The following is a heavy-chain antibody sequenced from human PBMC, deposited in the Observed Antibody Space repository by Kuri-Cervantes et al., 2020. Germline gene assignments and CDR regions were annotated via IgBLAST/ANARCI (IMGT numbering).Heavy chain of an antibody. Sequence: GGSLRLSCAASGFTLSSYWMSWVRQAPGKGLEWVANIKQDGSEKYYVDSVKGRFTISRDNSKNTLYLQMNSLRAEDTAVYYCARDTGYSSGWQYFDYWGQGTLVTVSS. J-gene: IGHJ4*02. V-gene: IGHV3-7*01. CDR3: ARDTGYSSGWQYFDY. D-gene: IGHD6-19*01. CDR1: GFTLSSYW. CDR2: IKQDGSEK.